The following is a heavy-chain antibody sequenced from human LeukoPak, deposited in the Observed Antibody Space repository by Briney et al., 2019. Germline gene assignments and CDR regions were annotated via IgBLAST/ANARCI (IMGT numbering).Heavy chain of an antibody. V-gene: IGHV4-31*03. Sequence: PSETLSLTCTVSGGSISSGGYYWSWIRQHPGKGLEWIGYIYYSGSTYYNPSLKSRVTISVDTSRNQFSLKLSSVTAADTAVYYCARGKRSENFDYWGQGTLVTVSS. CDR1: GGSISSGGYY. J-gene: IGHJ4*02. CDR2: IYYSGST. CDR3: ARGKRSENFDY.